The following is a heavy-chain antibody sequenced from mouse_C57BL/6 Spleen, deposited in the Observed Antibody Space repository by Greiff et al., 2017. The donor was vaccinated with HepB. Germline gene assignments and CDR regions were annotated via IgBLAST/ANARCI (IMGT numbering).Heavy chain of an antibody. CDR1: GYAFSSYW. CDR2: IYPGDGDT. J-gene: IGHJ4*01. CDR3: ARRTTVVGAMDY. Sequence: VQLQQSGAELVKPGASVKISCKASGYAFSSYWMNWVKQRPGKGLERIGQIYPGDGDTNYNGKFKGKATLTADKSSSTAYMQLSSLTSEDSAVYFCARRTTVVGAMDYWGQGTSVTVSS. V-gene: IGHV1-80*01. D-gene: IGHD1-1*01.